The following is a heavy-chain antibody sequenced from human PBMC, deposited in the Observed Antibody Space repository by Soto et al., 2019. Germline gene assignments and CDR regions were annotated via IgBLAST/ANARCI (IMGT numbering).Heavy chain of an antibody. J-gene: IGHJ3*02. Sequence: ASVKVSCKASGYTLTSYDINWVRQATGQGLEWMGWMNPNSGNTGYAQKFQGRVTMTRNTSISTAYMELSSLRSEDTAVYYCARFQDMITFGGVIALDAFDIWGQGTMVTVSS. CDR3: ARFQDMITFGGVIALDAFDI. CDR2: MNPNSGNT. V-gene: IGHV1-8*01. CDR1: GYTLTSYD. D-gene: IGHD3-16*02.